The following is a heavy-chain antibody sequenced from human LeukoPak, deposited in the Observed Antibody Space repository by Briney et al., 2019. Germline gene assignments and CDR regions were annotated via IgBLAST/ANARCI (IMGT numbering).Heavy chain of an antibody. CDR2: IIPIFGTA. V-gene: IGHV1-69*13. CDR1: GYTFTSYD. D-gene: IGHD3-10*01. Sequence: SVKVSCKASGYTFTSYDINWVRQATGQGLEWMGGIIPIFGTANYAQKFQGRVTITADESTSTAYMELSSLRSEDTAVYYCARGIGELLYAFDYWGQGTLVTVSS. CDR3: ARGIGELLYAFDY. J-gene: IGHJ4*02.